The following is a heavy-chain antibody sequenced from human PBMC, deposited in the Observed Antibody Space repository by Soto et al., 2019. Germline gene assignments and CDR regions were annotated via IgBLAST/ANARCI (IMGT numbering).Heavy chain of an antibody. CDR1: GYTFINYH. J-gene: IGHJ4*02. D-gene: IGHD5-12*01. CDR2: INTYNGMT. Sequence: QVQLVQSGGEVKKPGASVTVSCKASGYTFINYHITWVRQAPGQGLEWMAWINTYNGMTDYAQRFQGRVTMTRDTSTSTAYMELRNLGSDDTXVYFCAKSPRGEMATDWGQGTLVTVSS. CDR3: AKSPRGEMATD. V-gene: IGHV1-18*01.